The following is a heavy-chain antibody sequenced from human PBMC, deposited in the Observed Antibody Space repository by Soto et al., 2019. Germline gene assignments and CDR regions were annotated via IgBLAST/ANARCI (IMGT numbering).Heavy chain of an antibody. J-gene: IGHJ6*02. Sequence: SVKVSCKASGGTFSSYAISWVRQAPGQGLEWMGGIIPIFGTANYAQKFQGRVTITADESTSTAYMELSSLRSEDTAVYYCARAEQWLVRGDYHRDRLAVRAQRTTDPVSS. CDR3: ARAEQWLVRGDYHRDRLAV. V-gene: IGHV1-69*13. CDR1: GGTFSSYA. D-gene: IGHD6-19*01. CDR2: IIPIFGTA.